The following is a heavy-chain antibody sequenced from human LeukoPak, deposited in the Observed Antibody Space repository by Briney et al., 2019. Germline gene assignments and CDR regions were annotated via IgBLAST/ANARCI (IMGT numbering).Heavy chain of an antibody. V-gene: IGHV3-23*01. CDR3: AKGPLPRTHFDWLSEFDY. D-gene: IGHD3-9*01. Sequence: PGGSLRLSCAASGFTFSSYAMSWVRQAPGKGLEWVSAIRGSGGSTYYADSVKGRFTISRDNSKNTLYLQMSSLRAEDTAVYYCAKGPLPRTHFDWLSEFDYWGQGTLVTVSS. J-gene: IGHJ4*02. CDR1: GFTFSSYA. CDR2: IRGSGGST.